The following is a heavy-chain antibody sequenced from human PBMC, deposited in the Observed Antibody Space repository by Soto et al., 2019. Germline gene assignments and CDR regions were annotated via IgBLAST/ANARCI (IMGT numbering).Heavy chain of an antibody. CDR1: GFTFSSYA. CDR3: ARDLSRSGSYYYYYGMDV. V-gene: IGHV3-30-3*01. J-gene: IGHJ6*04. Sequence: QVQLVESGGGVVQPGRSLRLSCAASGFTFSSYAMHWVRQAPGKGLEWVAVISYDGSNKYYADSVKGRFTISRDNSKNTLYLQMNSLRAEDTAVYYCARDLSRSGSYYYYYGMDVWGKGTTVTVSS. CDR2: ISYDGSNK. D-gene: IGHD1-26*01.